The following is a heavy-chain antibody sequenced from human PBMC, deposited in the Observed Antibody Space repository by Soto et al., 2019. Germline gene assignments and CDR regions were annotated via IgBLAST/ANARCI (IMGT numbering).Heavy chain of an antibody. J-gene: IGHJ6*02. D-gene: IGHD5-18*01. CDR3: AKVPVHSYGFYYYYGMDV. V-gene: IGHV3-23*01. CDR2: ISGSGGST. CDR1: GFTFSSYA. Sequence: PGGSLRLSCAASGFTFSSYAMSWVRQAPGKGLEWVSAISGSGGSTYYADSVKGRFTISRDNSKNTLYLQMNSLRAEGTAVYYCAKVPVHSYGFYYYYGMDVWGQGTTVTVSS.